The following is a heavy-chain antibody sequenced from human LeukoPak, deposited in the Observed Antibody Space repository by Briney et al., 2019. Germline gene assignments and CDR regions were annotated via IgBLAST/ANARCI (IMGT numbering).Heavy chain of an antibody. CDR3: ARGSGSYPYYFDY. CDR2: IYHSGST. D-gene: IGHD1-26*01. J-gene: IGHJ4*02. Sequence: PSETLSLTCTVSGGSISSGGYYWSWIRQPPGKGPEWIGSIYHSGSTYYNPSLKSRVTISVDTSKNQFSLKLSSVTAADTAVYYCARGSGSYPYYFDYWGQGTLVTVSS. V-gene: IGHV4-39*07. CDR1: GGSISSGGYY.